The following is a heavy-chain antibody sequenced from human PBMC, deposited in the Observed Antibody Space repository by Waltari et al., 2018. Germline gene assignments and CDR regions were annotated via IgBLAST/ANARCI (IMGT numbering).Heavy chain of an antibody. CDR3: ARYSGSYLDY. D-gene: IGHD1-26*01. J-gene: IGHJ4*02. CDR1: GFHFSSYG. V-gene: IGHV3-33*01. CDR2: RWNDGSN. Sequence: QVPLVESGGGVVQPGRSLTLSCGASGFHFSSYGFHWVRQAPGKGLEWVAARWNDGSNFYADSVKGRLTISRDNSKKTVYLEMNSLRDGDTALYYCARYSGSYLDYWGQGTLVTVSS.